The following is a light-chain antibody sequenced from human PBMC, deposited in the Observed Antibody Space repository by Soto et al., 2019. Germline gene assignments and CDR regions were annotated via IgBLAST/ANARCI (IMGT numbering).Light chain of an antibody. CDR3: QQCGSSPS. Sequence: EIVLTQPPGTLSLSPGEKATLSCRASKSGSSNYLAWHQQKPGQAPRLLMYGATNRATGIQDRFSGSVSGADFTLTISSLDHEDFAVYYCQQCGSSPSFGQGTKVDIK. J-gene: IGKJ1*01. V-gene: IGKV3-20*01. CDR2: GAT. CDR1: KSGSSNY.